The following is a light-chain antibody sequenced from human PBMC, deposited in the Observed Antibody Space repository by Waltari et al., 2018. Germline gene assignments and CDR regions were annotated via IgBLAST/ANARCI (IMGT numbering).Light chain of an antibody. CDR3: MQSLRALWT. J-gene: IGKJ1*01. V-gene: IGKV2-28*01. CDR1: QSLLHSNGYNY. Sequence: DIVVTQSPLSLPVTPGEPDSIPCRSSQSLLHSNGYNYLDWYLQKPGQSPQLLIYLGSNRASGVPDRFSGSGSGTDFTLKISRVEAEDVGVYYCMQSLRALWTFGQGTKVEIK. CDR2: LGS.